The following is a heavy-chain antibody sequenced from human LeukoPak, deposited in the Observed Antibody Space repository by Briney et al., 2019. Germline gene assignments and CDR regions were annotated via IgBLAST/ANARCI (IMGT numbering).Heavy chain of an antibody. V-gene: IGHV4-38-2*02. CDR2: IYHSGST. Sequence: SETLSLTCTVSGYSISSGYYWGWIRQPPGKGLEWIGSIYHSGSTYYNPSLKSRVTISVDTSKNQFSLKLSSVTAADTAVYYCARGVEDGITMVRGVIIGAFDIWGQGTMVTVSS. D-gene: IGHD3-10*01. J-gene: IGHJ3*02. CDR1: GYSISSGYY. CDR3: ARGVEDGITMVRGVIIGAFDI.